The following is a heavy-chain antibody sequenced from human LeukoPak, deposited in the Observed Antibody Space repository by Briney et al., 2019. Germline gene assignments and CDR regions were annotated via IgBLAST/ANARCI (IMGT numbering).Heavy chain of an antibody. CDR3: TRYNNDHFDY. D-gene: IGHD1-14*01. J-gene: IGHJ4*02. V-gene: IGHV3-33*01. Sequence: GGSLRLSCAASGFPFRGYGMHWSRQTPGKGLEWVAVIAYDGSRAFYADSVKGRFTISRDNSKNTMSVQMDDLRAEDTAVYYCTRYNNDHFDYWGQGTLVTVSS. CDR2: IAYDGSRA. CDR1: GFPFRGYG.